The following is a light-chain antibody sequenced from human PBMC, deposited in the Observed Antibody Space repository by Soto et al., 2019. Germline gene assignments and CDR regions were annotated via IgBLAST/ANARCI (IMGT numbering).Light chain of an antibody. J-gene: IGKJ1*01. CDR3: QHYNSYSEA. V-gene: IGKV1-5*03. CDR1: QTISSW. Sequence: DIQMTQSPSTLSGSVGDRVTITCRASQTISSWLAWYQQKPGKAPKLLIYKASTLKSGVPSRFSGSGSGTEFTLTIRSLQPDDAATYYCQHYNSYSEAFGQGTKVELK. CDR2: KAS.